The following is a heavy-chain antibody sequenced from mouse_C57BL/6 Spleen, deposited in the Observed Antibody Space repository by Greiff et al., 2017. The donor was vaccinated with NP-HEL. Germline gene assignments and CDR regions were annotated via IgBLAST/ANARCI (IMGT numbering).Heavy chain of an antibody. CDR2: IDPETGGT. Sequence: QVQLQQSGAELVRPGASVTLSCKASGYTFTDYEMHWVKQTPVHGLEWIGAIDPETGGTAYNQKFKGKAILTADKSSSTASMELRSLTSEDAAVYYCTRGGFITTVVFGYWGQGTTLTVSS. CDR3: TRGGFITTVVFGY. J-gene: IGHJ2*01. V-gene: IGHV1-15*01. CDR1: GYTFTDYE. D-gene: IGHD1-1*01.